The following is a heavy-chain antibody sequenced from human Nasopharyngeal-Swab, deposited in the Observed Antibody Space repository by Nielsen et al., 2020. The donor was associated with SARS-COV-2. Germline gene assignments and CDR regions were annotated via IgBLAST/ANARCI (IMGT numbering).Heavy chain of an antibody. CDR1: GYTFTSDD. J-gene: IGHJ5*02. D-gene: IGHD2-2*01. Sequence: ASVKVSCKASGYTFTSDDISWVRQAPGQGLEWMGWISGYNGFTNYSQKFQGRVTMTTDTSTSTAYMELRSLTSDDTAVYYCARDQGFTSSYWCDPWGQGTLVTVSS. V-gene: IGHV1-18*01. CDR2: ISGYNGFT. CDR3: ARDQGFTSSYWCDP.